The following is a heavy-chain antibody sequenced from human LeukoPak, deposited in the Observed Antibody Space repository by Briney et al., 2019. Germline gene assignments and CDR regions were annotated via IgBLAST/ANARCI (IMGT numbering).Heavy chain of an antibody. J-gene: IGHJ6*02. V-gene: IGHV1-18*01. D-gene: IGHD1-26*01. CDR2: ISTYNGNT. CDR3: ARGGATWDYYYGMDV. Sequence: ASVKVSCKASGYTFTSYGISWVRQAPGQGLEGMGWISTYNGNTNYAQKLQGRVTMTTDTSTSTAYMELRSLRSDDTAVYYCARGGATWDYYYGMDVWGQGTTVTVSS. CDR1: GYTFTSYG.